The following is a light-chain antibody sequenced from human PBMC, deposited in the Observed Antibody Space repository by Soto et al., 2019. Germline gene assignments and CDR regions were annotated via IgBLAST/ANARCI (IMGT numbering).Light chain of an antibody. Sequence: DIQMTQSPSYLSASVGDRVTITCRASQSIGNFLSWFQQKPGKAPKLLIFAASNLQNDVPSRFSGSGSGTDFTLTISSLQPEDFAAYYCQQAHGTFGQGTRLDIK. CDR3: QQAHGT. J-gene: IGKJ5*01. CDR1: QSIGNF. V-gene: IGKV1-39*01. CDR2: AAS.